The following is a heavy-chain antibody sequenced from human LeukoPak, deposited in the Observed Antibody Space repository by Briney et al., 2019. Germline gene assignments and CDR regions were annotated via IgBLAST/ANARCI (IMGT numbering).Heavy chain of an antibody. CDR2: IWYGGNNK. V-gene: IGHV3-33*06. J-gene: IGHJ4*02. CDR3: AKDWGYTTMVSYYFDY. CDR1: GFTFGGYG. D-gene: IGHD5-18*01. Sequence: PGRSLRLSRAASGFTFGGYGMHWVRQAPDKGLEWVAVIWYGGNNKYYADSVKGRFTISRDNSKNTLYLQMNSLRAEDTAVYYCAKDWGYTTMVSYYFDYWGQGALVTVSS.